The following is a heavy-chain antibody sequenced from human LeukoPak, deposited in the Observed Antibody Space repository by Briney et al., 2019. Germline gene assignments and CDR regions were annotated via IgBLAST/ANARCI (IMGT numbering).Heavy chain of an antibody. CDR3: AKVGGYNWNDVGY. Sequence: GSLRLSCTASGFTFNTFAMSWVRQAPGKGLEWVSAITGSGAGTFYADSVEGRFTISRDNSKNTLYLEMNSLRGEDTAVYYCAKVGGYNWNDVGYWGQGTLVTVSS. CDR2: ITGSGAGT. J-gene: IGHJ4*02. D-gene: IGHD1-20*01. V-gene: IGHV3-23*01. CDR1: GFTFNTFA.